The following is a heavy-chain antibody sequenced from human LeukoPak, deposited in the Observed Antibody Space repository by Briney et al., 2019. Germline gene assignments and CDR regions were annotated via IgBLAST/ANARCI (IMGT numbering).Heavy chain of an antibody. J-gene: IGHJ6*02. CDR3: ARDPPHGMDV. CDR1: GFTFANYN. CDR2: ISSTSSTI. V-gene: IGHV3-48*01. Sequence: GGSLRLSCAASGFTFANYNFNWVRQAPEKGLEWVSYISSTSSTIYYADSMKGRFTISRDNAKNSLYLQMNSLRAEDTAVYYCARDPPHGMDVWGQGTTVTVSS.